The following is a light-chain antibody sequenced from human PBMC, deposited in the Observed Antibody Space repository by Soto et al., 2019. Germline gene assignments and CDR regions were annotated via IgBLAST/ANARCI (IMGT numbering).Light chain of an antibody. J-gene: IGKJ2*01. Sequence: DIQMTQSPSSLSASVGDRVTITCRASQSISNYLNWYQQKPGKAPKLLIYAASSLQGGVPSRFSGSGSGTEFTLTITSLQPEDYATYYCKQSYSTRYTFGQGTKLEIK. CDR3: KQSYSTRYT. V-gene: IGKV1-39*01. CDR1: QSISNY. CDR2: AAS.